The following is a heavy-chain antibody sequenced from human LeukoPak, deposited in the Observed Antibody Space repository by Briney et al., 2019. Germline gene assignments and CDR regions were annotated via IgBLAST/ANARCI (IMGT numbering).Heavy chain of an antibody. CDR3: AKVAASGNWYFDL. CDR1: GFTFDDFA. Sequence: GRSLRLSCAASGFTFDDFAMHWVRQAPGKGLEWVSGISWNSDSIGYADSVKGRFTISRDNAKNSLYLQMNSLRPEDMALYYCAKVAASGNWYFDLWGRGTLVTVSS. J-gene: IGHJ2*01. CDR2: ISWNSDSI. D-gene: IGHD6-13*01. V-gene: IGHV3-9*03.